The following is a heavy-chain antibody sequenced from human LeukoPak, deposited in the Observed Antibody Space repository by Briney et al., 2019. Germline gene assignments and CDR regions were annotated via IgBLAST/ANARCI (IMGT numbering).Heavy chain of an antibody. CDR1: GYDLFGYW. D-gene: IGHD3-16*01. V-gene: IGHV5-51*01. CDR2: IFPGDSQT. J-gene: IGHJ4*02. Sequence: GESLKISCQGFGYDLFGYWIGWVRQMPGKGLEWMGIIFPGDSQTYYSPSFQGQVTMSADKSISTAYLQWSSLKASDTAMYYCATVGEFYYFDYWGQGTLVTVSS. CDR3: ATVGEFYYFDY.